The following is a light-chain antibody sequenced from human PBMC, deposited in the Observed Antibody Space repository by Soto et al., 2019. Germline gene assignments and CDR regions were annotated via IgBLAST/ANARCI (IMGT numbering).Light chain of an antibody. CDR1: SSDVGGYNY. CDR2: EVT. V-gene: IGLV2-8*01. Sequence: QSVLTRAPSASGSPGQSVTISCTGTSSDVGGYNYVSWYQQYPGRAPKLMIYEVTKRPSGVPDRFSDSKSGNTASLTVSGLQAEDEADYYCSSYAASNNFYFVFGGGTKVTVL. J-gene: IGLJ3*02. CDR3: SSYAASNNFYFV.